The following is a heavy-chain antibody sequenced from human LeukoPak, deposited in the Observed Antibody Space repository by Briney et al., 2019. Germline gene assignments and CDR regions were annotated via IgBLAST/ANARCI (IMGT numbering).Heavy chain of an antibody. CDR3: TTETYYYDSSGYYPAHYYGMDV. V-gene: IGHV3-15*01. D-gene: IGHD3-22*01. Sequence: GGSLRLSCAASGFTFSNAWMSWVRQAPGKGLEWVGRIKGKTDGGATDYAAPVKGRFTISRDDSKNTLYLQMNSLKTEDTAVYYCTTETYYYDSSGYYPAHYYGMDVWGQGTTVTVSS. J-gene: IGHJ6*02. CDR1: GFTFSNAW. CDR2: IKGKTDGGAT.